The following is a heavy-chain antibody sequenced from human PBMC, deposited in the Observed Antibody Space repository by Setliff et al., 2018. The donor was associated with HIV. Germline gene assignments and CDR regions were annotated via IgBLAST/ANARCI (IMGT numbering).Heavy chain of an antibody. CDR3: ARLWSYDYVWGSYRPVDY. D-gene: IGHD3-16*02. CDR1: GFTFSSYS. Sequence: LRLPCAASGFTFSSYSMNWVRLTPGKGLEWISYISATGTIKYADSVKGRFTISRDNAKNTLYLQMNSLRAEDTGVYYCARLWSYDYVWGSYRPVDYWGRGTLVTVSS. CDR2: ISATGTI. V-gene: IGHV3-48*01. J-gene: IGHJ4*02.